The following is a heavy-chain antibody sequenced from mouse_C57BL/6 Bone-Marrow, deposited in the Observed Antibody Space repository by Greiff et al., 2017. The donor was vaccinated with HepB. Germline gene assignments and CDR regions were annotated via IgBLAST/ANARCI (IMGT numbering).Heavy chain of an antibody. J-gene: IGHJ4*01. D-gene: IGHD1-1*01. V-gene: IGHV14-3*01. CDR2: IDPANGNT. CDR1: GFNIKNTY. Sequence: EVKLQESVAELARPGASVKLSCTASGFNIKNTYMHWVKQRPEQGLEWIGRIDPANGNTKYAPKFQGKATITADTSSNTAYLQLSSLTSEDTAIYYCARNYGSSSYAMDYWGQGTSVTVSS. CDR3: ARNYGSSSYAMDY.